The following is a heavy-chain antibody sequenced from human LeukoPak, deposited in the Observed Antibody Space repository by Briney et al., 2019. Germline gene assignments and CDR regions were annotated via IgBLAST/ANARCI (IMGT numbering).Heavy chain of an antibody. J-gene: IGHJ4*02. CDR3: ARQGYSGHSQGAADY. D-gene: IGHD4-23*01. V-gene: IGHV1-18*01. Sequence: ASVKVSCKASGYTFTSYGISWVRQAPGQGLEWMGWISAYNGNTKYAQRLQGRVTMTTDTSTTTAYVELRSLRSDDTAVYYCARQGYSGHSQGAADYWGQGTLVTVSS. CDR2: ISAYNGNT. CDR1: GYTFTSYG.